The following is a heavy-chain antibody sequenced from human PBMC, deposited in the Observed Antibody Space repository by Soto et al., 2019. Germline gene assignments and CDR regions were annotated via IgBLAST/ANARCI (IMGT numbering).Heavy chain of an antibody. CDR3: ARAGYSTSWFLDF. D-gene: IGHD6-13*01. CDR2: IRNKGNSYTT. CDR1: GFTFSDHY. Sequence: PGGSLRLSCAASGFTFSDHYMDWVRQAPGKGLEWVGRIRNKGNSYTTECSASVKGRFTISRDDSKNSLYLQMNSLKTEDTAVYYCARAGYSTSWFLDFWGQGTLVTVSS. J-gene: IGHJ4*02. V-gene: IGHV3-72*01.